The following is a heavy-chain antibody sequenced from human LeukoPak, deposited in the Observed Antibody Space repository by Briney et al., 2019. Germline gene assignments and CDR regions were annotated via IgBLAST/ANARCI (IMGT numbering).Heavy chain of an antibody. V-gene: IGHV3-23*01. CDR3: ATYSSLNRREFQF. J-gene: IGHJ1*01. CDR1: GFTFSSYS. Sequence: GGSLGLSCAASGFTFSSYSMNWVRQAPGKGLEWVSAISGSGGSTYYADSVKGRFTISRDNSKNTLYLQMNSLRAEDTAVYYCATYSSLNRREFQFWGQGTLLTVSS. D-gene: IGHD3-22*01. CDR2: ISGSGGST.